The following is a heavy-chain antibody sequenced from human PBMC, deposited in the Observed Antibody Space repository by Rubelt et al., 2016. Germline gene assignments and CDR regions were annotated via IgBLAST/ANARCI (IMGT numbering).Heavy chain of an antibody. CDR3: ARRRTTLGGDFYFDS. V-gene: IGHV4-59*08. J-gene: IGHJ4*02. Sequence: QVQLQESGPRLVKPSETLSLTCTVSGGSLRGYYWNWIRQPPGKGLEWIGFVYYSGSTTYNPSLKGRVTMSVDTSKNQFSLDLYSVTATEKAVYSCARRRTTLGGDFYFDSWGQGTLDTVSS. D-gene: IGHD1-14*01. CDR1: GGSLRGYY. CDR2: VYYSGST.